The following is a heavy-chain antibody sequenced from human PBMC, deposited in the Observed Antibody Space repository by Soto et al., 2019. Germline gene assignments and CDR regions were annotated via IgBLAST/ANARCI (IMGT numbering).Heavy chain of an antibody. V-gene: IGHV3-23*01. CDR3: ANVRRYYDSRTNDY. CDR1: GFTFSNFA. D-gene: IGHD3-10*01. Sequence: EVLLLESGGSLIQPGGSLRLSCAASGFTFSNFAMTWVRQAPGKGLEWVSSISAGGGSTYYADSVNGRFTISRDNSKNTLYLQMNGLRAEDTAIYSCANVRRYYDSRTNDYWGQGTLVIVSS. J-gene: IGHJ4*02. CDR2: ISAGGGST.